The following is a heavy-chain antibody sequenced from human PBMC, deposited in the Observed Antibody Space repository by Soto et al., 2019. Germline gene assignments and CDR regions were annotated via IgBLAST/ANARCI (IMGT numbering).Heavy chain of an antibody. CDR1: GYTFTGYY. CDR3: ARSKDVLMVCATTNNWFDP. CDR2: INPNSGGT. D-gene: IGHD2-8*01. J-gene: IGHJ5*02. V-gene: IGHV1-2*04. Sequence: ASVKVSCKASGYTFTGYYMHWVRQAPGQGLEWMGWINPNSGGTNYAQKFQGWVTMTRDTSISTAYMELSRLRSDDTAVYYCARSKDVLMVCATTNNWFDPWGQGTQVTVSS.